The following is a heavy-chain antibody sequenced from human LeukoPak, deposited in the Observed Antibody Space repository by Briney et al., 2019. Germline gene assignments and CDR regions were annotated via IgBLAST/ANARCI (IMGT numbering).Heavy chain of an antibody. D-gene: IGHD1-26*01. Sequence: PSETPSLTCSVSGGSISSYYWSWIRQPPGKGLEWIGYIYTSGSTNYNPSLKSRVTISVDTSKNQFSLKLSSVTAADTAVYYCARHGLSGSGSFFDYWGQGTPVTVSS. J-gene: IGHJ4*02. CDR1: GGSISSYY. CDR3: ARHGLSGSGSFFDY. CDR2: IYTSGST. V-gene: IGHV4-4*09.